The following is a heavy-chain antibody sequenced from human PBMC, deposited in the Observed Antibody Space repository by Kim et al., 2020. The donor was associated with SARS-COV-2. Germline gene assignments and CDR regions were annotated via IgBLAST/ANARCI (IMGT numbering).Heavy chain of an antibody. D-gene: IGHD3-22*01. V-gene: IGHV3-9*01. Sequence: ADSGKGRFTISRDNAKNSLYLQMNSLRPEDTALYYCAKDVYPSYDRSSFDYWGQGTLVTVSS. CDR3: AKDVYPSYDRSSFDY. J-gene: IGHJ4*02.